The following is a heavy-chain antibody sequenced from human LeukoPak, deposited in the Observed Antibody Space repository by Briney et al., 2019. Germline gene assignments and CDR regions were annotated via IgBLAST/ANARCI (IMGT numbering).Heavy chain of an antibody. CDR3: ARGVNDILTGYYNGAPFDP. V-gene: IGHV1-18*01. J-gene: IGHJ5*02. CDR1: GYTFTSYG. CDR2: ISAYNGNT. Sequence: ASVKVSCKASGYTFTSYGISWVRQAPGQGLEWMGWISAYNGNTNYAQKLQGRVTMTTDTSTSTAYMELRSLRSDDTAVYYCARGVNDILTGYYNGAPFDPWGQGTLVTVSS. D-gene: IGHD3-9*01.